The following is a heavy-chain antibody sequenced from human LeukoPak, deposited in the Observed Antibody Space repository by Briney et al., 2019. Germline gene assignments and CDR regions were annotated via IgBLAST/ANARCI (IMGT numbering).Heavy chain of an antibody. D-gene: IGHD4-17*01. Sequence: PGGSLRLSCAASGFAFSSYGMSWVRQVPGKGLEWVSTICGSADGAYYADSVKGRFTISRDNSKNTLYLQMNSLRAEDTAVYYCAKDTKTTVTESFDYWGQGTLVTVSS. CDR2: ICGSADGA. CDR3: AKDTKTTVTESFDY. J-gene: IGHJ4*02. CDR1: GFAFSSYG. V-gene: IGHV3-23*01.